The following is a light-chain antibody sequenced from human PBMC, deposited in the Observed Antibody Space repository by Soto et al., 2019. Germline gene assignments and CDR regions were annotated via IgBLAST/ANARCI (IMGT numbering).Light chain of an antibody. CDR2: ANS. J-gene: IGLJ3*02. Sequence: QSVLTQPPSVSGAPGQRVTISCTGSSSNIGAGYSVHWYQHHPGTAPKLLIFANSNRPSGVPDRFSGSNSGTSASLAITGLQAEYEADYSCQSYDCSQSGRVFAGGTELTVL. V-gene: IGLV1-40*01. CDR1: SSNIGAGYS. CDR3: QSYDCSQSGRV.